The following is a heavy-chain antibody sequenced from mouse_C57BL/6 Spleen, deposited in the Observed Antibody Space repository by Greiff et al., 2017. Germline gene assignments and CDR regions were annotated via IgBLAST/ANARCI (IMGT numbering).Heavy chain of an antibody. V-gene: IGHV1-26*01. Sequence: EVQLQQSGPELVKPGASVKISCKASGYTFTDYYMNWVKQSHGQSLEWIGDINPNNGGTSYNQKFKGKATLTVDKSSSTAYMELRSLTSADSAVYYCAYGNYGAMDYWGQGTSVTVSS. CDR2: INPNNGGT. CDR1: GYTFTDYY. J-gene: IGHJ4*01. D-gene: IGHD2-1*01. CDR3: AYGNYGAMDY.